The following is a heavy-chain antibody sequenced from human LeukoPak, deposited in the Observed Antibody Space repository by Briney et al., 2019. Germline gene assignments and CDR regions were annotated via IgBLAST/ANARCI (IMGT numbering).Heavy chain of an antibody. CDR1: GFIFSNYA. Sequence: AGWSLRLSCAASGFIFSNYAMSWVRQVPGRGLEWVSTISSRGDSTYVADSVKGRFTISRDNSKNSLYLQMNTVRAEDTAVYYCVKGPRPDITVAHTVENWGQGTLVTVSS. CDR3: VKGPRPDITVAHTVEN. J-gene: IGHJ4*02. D-gene: IGHD6-19*01. V-gene: IGHV3-23*01. CDR2: ISSRGDST.